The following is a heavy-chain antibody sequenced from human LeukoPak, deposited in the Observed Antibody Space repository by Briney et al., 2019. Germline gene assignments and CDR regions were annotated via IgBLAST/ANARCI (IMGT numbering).Heavy chain of an antibody. Sequence: SETLSLTCAVYGGSFSGYYWSWIRQPPGKGLEWIGYIYYSGSTNYNPSLKSRVTISVDTSKNQFSLKLSSVTAADTAVYYCARARYSSSWACDYWGQGTLVTVSS. CDR3: ARARYSSSWACDY. CDR2: IYYSGST. V-gene: IGHV4-59*01. J-gene: IGHJ4*02. D-gene: IGHD6-13*01. CDR1: GGSFSGYY.